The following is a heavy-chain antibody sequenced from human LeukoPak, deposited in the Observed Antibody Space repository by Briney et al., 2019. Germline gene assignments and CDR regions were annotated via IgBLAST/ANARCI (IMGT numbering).Heavy chain of an antibody. V-gene: IGHV5-51*01. Sequence: GESLQISCNGSGYSFTSYWIGWGRQMPGKGLEWMGSFYAGVSDSRYSPSFQGQVTISADNSISTAYLQWSSLKASDTAMYYCARGRGDGYGDYFAYWGQGTLVTVSS. CDR1: GYSFTSYW. J-gene: IGHJ4*02. CDR3: ARGRGDGYGDYFAY. CDR2: FYAGVSDS. D-gene: IGHD5-24*01.